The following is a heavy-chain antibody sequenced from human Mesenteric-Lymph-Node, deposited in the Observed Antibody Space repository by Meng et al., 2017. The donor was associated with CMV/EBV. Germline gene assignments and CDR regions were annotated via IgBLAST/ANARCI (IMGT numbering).Heavy chain of an antibody. V-gene: IGHV4-31*02. CDR2: IYHSGTT. D-gene: IGHD3-22*01. Sequence: GYYWSWIRQHPGKGLEWIGYIYHSGTTYYNPSLRSRVTISVDTSKNQFSLKLTSVTAADTAVYYCAREWAYSYDTSGYLKTPRFDPWGQGTLVTVSS. CDR1: GYY. J-gene: IGHJ5*02. CDR3: AREWAYSYDTSGYLKTPRFDP.